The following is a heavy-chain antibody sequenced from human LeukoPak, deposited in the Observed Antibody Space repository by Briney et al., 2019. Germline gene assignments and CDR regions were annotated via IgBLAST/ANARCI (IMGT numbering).Heavy chain of an antibody. D-gene: IGHD5-12*01. CDR2: ISGSGGST. CDR1: GFNFSSYA. Sequence: PGGSLRLSCEASGFNFSSYAMSWGRQAPGQGLELVSPISGSGGSTYYADSVKGRFTISRDNSKNTLYLQMNSLRAEDTAVYYCARANTYDSNYYYGMDVWGQGTTVTVSS. J-gene: IGHJ6*02. CDR3: ARANTYDSNYYYGMDV. V-gene: IGHV3-23*01.